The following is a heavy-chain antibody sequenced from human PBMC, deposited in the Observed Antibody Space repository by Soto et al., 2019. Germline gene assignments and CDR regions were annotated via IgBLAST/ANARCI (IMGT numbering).Heavy chain of an antibody. CDR1: GFTFSNAW. J-gene: IGHJ6*02. V-gene: IGHV3-15*07. CDR2: IKSKTDGGTT. CDR3: TTDCTQWLADYYYYYGMDV. Sequence: AGGSLRLSCAASGFTFSNAWMNWVRQAPGKGLEWVGRIKSKTDGGTTDYAAPVKGRFTISRDDSKNTLYLQMNSLKTEDTAVYYCTTDCTQWLADYYYYYGMDVWGQGTTVTVSS. D-gene: IGHD6-19*01.